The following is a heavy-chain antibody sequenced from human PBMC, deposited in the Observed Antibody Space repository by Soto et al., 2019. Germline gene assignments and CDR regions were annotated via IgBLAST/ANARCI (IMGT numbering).Heavy chain of an antibody. CDR3: ARGKVRMIELLWFEDWFDP. Sequence: PSETLSLTCTVSGGSISSGGYYWSWIRQHPGKGLEWIGYIYYSGSTYYNPSLKSRVTISVDTSKNQFSLKLSSVTAADTAVYYCARGKVRMIELLWFEDWFDPWGQGTLVTVSS. J-gene: IGHJ5*02. CDR1: GGSISSGGYY. D-gene: IGHD3-10*01. CDR2: IYYSGST. V-gene: IGHV4-31*03.